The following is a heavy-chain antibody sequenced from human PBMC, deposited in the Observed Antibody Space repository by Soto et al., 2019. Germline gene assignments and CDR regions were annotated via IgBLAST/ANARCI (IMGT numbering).Heavy chain of an antibody. CDR1: RLTFSDYY. CDR3: ARGQYYFDY. D-gene: IGHD6-19*01. V-gene: IGHV3-11*06. J-gene: IGHJ4*02. Sequence: LRLSCAASRLTFSDYYMSWIRQAPGKGLEWVSYISSSSSYTKYADSVKGRFTISRDNAKNSLYLQMNSLRAEDTAVYYCARGQYYFDYWGQGTLVTVSS. CDR2: ISSSSSYT.